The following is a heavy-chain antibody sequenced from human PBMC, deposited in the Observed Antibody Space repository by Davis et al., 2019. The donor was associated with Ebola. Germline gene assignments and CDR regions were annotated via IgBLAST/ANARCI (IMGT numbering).Heavy chain of an antibody. CDR3: ARLEVLIAITCDL. V-gene: IGHV4-61*09. CDR2: VYTNGDT. J-gene: IGHJ5*02. D-gene: IGHD2-21*01. Sequence: PSETLSLTCSVSGSSISGGSYYWSWIRQPAGKGLEWIGHVYTNGDTDYNPSLKSRVSISLDTSKDQFSLRLTSVSAADTAVYFCARLEVLIAITCDLWGQGMLVTVSS. CDR1: GSSISGGSYY.